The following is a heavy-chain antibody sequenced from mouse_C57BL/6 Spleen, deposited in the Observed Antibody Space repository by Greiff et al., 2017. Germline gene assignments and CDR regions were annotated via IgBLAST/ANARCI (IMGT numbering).Heavy chain of an antibody. V-gene: IGHV1-81*01. CDR1: GYTFTSYG. CDR2: IYPRSGNT. D-gene: IGHD1-1*01. J-gene: IGHJ3*01. Sequence: VQRVESGAELARPGASVKLSCKASGYTFTSYGISWVKQRTGHGLEWIGEIYPRSGNTYYNEKFKGKATLTADKSSSTAYMELGSLTSEDSAGYFCAGYYGSTRVAYWGRGTLVTVSA. CDR3: AGYYGSTRVAY.